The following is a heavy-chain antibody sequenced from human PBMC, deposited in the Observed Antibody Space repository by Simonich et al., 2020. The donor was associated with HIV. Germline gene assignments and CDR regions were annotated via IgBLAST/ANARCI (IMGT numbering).Heavy chain of an antibody. D-gene: IGHD3-10*01. CDR2: INWDNDK. CDR1: GFSLSTSGML. V-gene: IGHV2-70*04. CDR3: ARTPIIRGIIVAFDI. J-gene: IGHJ3*02. Sequence: QITLKEYGPSLVKPTQTLTLTCTFSGFSLSTSGMLVSWIRQPPGKAMEWLARINWDNDKFYRTSLKTSLTISKDTSKNQVVRTMTNMDPVDTATYYCARTPIIRGIIVAFDIWGQGTMVTVSS.